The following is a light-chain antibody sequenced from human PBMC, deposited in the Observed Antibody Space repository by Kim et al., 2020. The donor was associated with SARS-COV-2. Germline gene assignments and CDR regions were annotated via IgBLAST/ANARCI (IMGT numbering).Light chain of an antibody. V-gene: IGKV1-17*03. J-gene: IGKJ4*01. CDR2: AAS. CDR3: LQHNSYPLT. Sequence: ASVEDRVTITCRGSQGVSNYLAWFQQKPEKVPIRLSYAASSLQSGVPSRFSGSGSGTEITLTISSLQPEDFATYYCLQHNSYPLTFGGGTKVDSK. CDR1: QGVSNY.